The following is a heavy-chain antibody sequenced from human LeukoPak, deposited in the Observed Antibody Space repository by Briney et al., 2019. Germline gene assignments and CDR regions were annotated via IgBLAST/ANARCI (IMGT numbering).Heavy chain of an antibody. CDR1: GASISRGSHY. V-gene: IGHV4-61*02. CDR2: IYATGNT. CDR3: ARDRSYYSDTGTDY. Sequence: SETLSLTCTVSGASISRGSHYWSWIRQPAGKGLEWIGRIYATGNTNCSPSLWRRVTISVDTSKNQFSLRLHSVTAADTAIYYCARDRSYYSDTGTDYWGQGALVTVSS. D-gene: IGHD3-22*01. J-gene: IGHJ4*02.